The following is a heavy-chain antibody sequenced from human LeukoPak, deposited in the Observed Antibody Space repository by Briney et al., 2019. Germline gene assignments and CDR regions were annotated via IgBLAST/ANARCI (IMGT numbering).Heavy chain of an antibody. CDR1: GGSISSYY. J-gene: IGHJ4*02. V-gene: IGHV4-59*01. Sequence: PSETLSLTCSVSGGSISSYYWSWTRQPPGKGLEWIGYVYYSGSTSYNTSLRGRVTISIDTSKNQFSLKLNSVTAADTAVYYCAGGSAGVGSINYWGQGSLVTVSS. CDR3: AGGSAGVGSINY. CDR2: VYYSGST. D-gene: IGHD1-26*01.